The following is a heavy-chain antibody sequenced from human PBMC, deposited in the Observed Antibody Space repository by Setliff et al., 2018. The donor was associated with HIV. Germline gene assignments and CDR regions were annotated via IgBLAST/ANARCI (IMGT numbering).Heavy chain of an antibody. J-gene: IGHJ4*02. CDR3: ARRILGPTEVFDY. Sequence: ASVKVSCKTSGYIFTTYDIHWLRQAPGQRPEWMGWLNTGSGATRSQKFQDRATITMDTSASTAYMEQNSLTSEDTAVYYCARRILGPTEVFDYWGQGTPVTVSS. V-gene: IGHV1-3*04. CDR1: GYIFTTYD. D-gene: IGHD1-26*01. CDR2: LNTGSGAT.